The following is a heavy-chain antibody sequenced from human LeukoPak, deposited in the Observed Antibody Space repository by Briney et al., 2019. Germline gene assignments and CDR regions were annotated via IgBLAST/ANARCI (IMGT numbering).Heavy chain of an antibody. CDR3: ARGGDYYDSSGSSTRGDY. CDR1: GFTFSSYS. D-gene: IGHD3-22*01. V-gene: IGHV3-21*01. CDR2: ISSSSSYI. Sequence: GGSLRLSCAASGFTFSSYSMNWVRQASGKGLEWVSSISSSSSYIYYADSVKGRFTISRDNAKNSLYLQMNSLRAEDTAVYYCARGGDYYDSSGSSTRGDYWGQGTLVTVSS. J-gene: IGHJ4*02.